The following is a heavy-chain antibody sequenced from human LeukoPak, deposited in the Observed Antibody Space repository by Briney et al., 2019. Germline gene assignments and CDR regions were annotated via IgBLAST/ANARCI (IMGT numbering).Heavy chain of an antibody. D-gene: IGHD1-7*01. Sequence: ASVKVSCKVSGYTLTELSMHWVRQAPGKGLEWMGGFDPEDGETIYAQKFQGRVTMTEDTSTDTAYMELSSLRSEDTAVYYCATIKGKLELLSVAFDIWGQGTMVTVSS. V-gene: IGHV1-24*01. CDR3: ATIKGKLELLSVAFDI. J-gene: IGHJ3*02. CDR2: FDPEDGET. CDR1: GYTLTELS.